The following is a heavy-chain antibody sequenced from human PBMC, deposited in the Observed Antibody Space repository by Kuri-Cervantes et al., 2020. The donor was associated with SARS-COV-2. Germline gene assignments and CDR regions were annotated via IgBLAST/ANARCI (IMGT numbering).Heavy chain of an antibody. D-gene: IGHD3-3*01. CDR1: GFTFSSYW. V-gene: IGHV3-7*04. CDR2: IKQDGSEK. CDR3: ARANDFWSGYSAYYFDY. J-gene: IGHJ4*02. Sequence: GGSLRLSCAASGFTFSSYWMSWVRQAPGKGLEWVANIKQDGSEKYYVDSVKGRFTISRDNAKNSLYLQMSSLRAEDTAVYYCARANDFWSGYSAYYFDYWGQGTLVTVSS.